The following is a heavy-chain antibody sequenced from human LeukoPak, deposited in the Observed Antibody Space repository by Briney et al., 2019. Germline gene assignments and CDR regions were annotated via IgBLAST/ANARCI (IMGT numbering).Heavy chain of an antibody. V-gene: IGHV1-69*06. Sequence: ASVKVSCKASGGTFSSYAISWVRQAPGQGLEWMGGIIPIFGTANYAQKFQGRVTITADKSTSTAYMGLSSLRSEDTAVYYCARGYCSGGSCSPGFRYYYYYMDVWGKGTTVTVSS. CDR2: IIPIFGTA. CDR1: GGTFSSYA. D-gene: IGHD2-15*01. J-gene: IGHJ6*03. CDR3: ARGYCSGGSCSPGFRYYYYYMDV.